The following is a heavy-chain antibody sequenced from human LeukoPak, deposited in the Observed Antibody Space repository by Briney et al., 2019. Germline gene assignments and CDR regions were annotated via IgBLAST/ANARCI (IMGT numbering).Heavy chain of an antibody. Sequence: GGSLRLSCAASGFTFSSYEMNWVRQAPGKGLEWVSYISSSGGTIYYADSVKGRFTISRDNAKNSLYLQMNSLRAEDTAVYYCARGAVAMGVDYWGQGTLVTVSS. CDR1: GFTFSSYE. CDR2: ISSSGGTI. CDR3: ARGAVAMGVDY. V-gene: IGHV3-48*03. D-gene: IGHD5-18*01. J-gene: IGHJ4*02.